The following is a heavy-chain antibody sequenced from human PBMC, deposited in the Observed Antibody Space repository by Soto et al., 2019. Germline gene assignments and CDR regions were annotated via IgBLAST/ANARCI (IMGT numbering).Heavy chain of an antibody. Sequence: GGPLRLSWGASGCTFSSYGVSWVLQDPGKGLEWVSAISGSGGSTYYADSVKGRFNISRDNSKNTLYLQMNSLRAEDTAVYYCAKAPVGDYGGYYFDYWGQGTLVTLAS. V-gene: IGHV3-23*01. CDR3: AKAPVGDYGGYYFDY. J-gene: IGHJ4*02. CDR2: ISGSGGST. D-gene: IGHD4-17*01. CDR1: GCTFSSYG.